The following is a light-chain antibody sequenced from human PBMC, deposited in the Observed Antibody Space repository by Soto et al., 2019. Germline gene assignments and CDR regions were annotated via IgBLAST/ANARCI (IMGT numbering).Light chain of an antibody. Sequence: IRLTQSPCTLSVSPGERATLSCRASQSLSISYLAWYRKRPGQAPRLLLHGASSRAAGIPDRFSGSGSGTDLTLTISRLEPEDFAAYYCQQYADSPPWTFGQGTKVDIK. CDR3: QQYADSPPWT. CDR1: QSLSISY. V-gene: IGKV3-20*01. CDR2: GAS. J-gene: IGKJ1*01.